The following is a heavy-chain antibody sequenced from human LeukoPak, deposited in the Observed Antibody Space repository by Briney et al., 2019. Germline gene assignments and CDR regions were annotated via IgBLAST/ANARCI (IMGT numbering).Heavy chain of an antibody. V-gene: IGHV3-49*03. J-gene: IGHJ4*02. D-gene: IGHD3-22*01. CDR1: GFTFGDHA. CDR2: IRSKAYGGTT. Sequence: SGGSLRLSCTVSGFTFGDHAMSWFRQAPGKGLEWVSYIRSKAYGGTTEYAASVKGRFTISRDDSESIAYLQMNSLKTEDTAVYYCTRDRPSSYYDSSGYSLWYFDYWGQGTLVTVSS. CDR3: TRDRPSSYYDSSGYSLWYFDY.